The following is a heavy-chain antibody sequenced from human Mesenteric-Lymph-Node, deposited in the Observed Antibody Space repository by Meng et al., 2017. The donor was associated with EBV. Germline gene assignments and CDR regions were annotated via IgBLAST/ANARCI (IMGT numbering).Heavy chain of an antibody. Sequence: QGQLQELGPGLVKPSETLSLTCTVSGGSISSYYWSWIRQPPGKGLEWIGYIYYSGSTNYNPSLKSRVTISVDTSKNQFSLKLSSVTAADTAVYYCARAPARGYSYGQIDYWGQGTLVTVSS. CDR3: ARAPARGYSYGQIDY. D-gene: IGHD5-18*01. V-gene: IGHV4-59*01. J-gene: IGHJ4*02. CDR2: IYYSGST. CDR1: GGSISSYY.